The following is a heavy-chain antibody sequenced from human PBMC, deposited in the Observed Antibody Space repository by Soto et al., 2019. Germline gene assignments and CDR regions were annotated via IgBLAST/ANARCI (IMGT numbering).Heavy chain of an antibody. CDR2: IWYDGSNK. D-gene: IGHD1-7*01. Sequence: GGSLRLSCAASGFTFSSYGMHWVRQAPGKGLEWVAVIWYDGSNKYYADSVKGRFTISRDNSKNTLYLQMNSLRAEDTAVYYCARDRLELLSSHYYYGMDVWGQGTTVTVSS. CDR3: ARDRLELLSSHYYYGMDV. CDR1: GFTFSSYG. V-gene: IGHV3-33*01. J-gene: IGHJ6*02.